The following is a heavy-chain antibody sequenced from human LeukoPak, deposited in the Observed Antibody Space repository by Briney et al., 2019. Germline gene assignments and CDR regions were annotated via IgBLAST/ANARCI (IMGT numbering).Heavy chain of an antibody. Sequence: PGGSLRLSCAASGFTFSSYSMNWVRQAPGKGLEWVSSISSSSSYIYYADSVKGRFTISRDNAKNSLYLQMNSLRAEDTAVYYCARDPGGIVVVPAAIAWGQGTLVTVSS. CDR2: ISSSSSYI. V-gene: IGHV3-21*01. D-gene: IGHD2-2*01. CDR3: ARDPGGIVVVPAAIA. J-gene: IGHJ5*02. CDR1: GFTFSSYS.